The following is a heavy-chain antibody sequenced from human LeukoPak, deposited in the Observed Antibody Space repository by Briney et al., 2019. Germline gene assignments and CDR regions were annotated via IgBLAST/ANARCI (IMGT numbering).Heavy chain of an antibody. Sequence: GGSLRLSCATSGFTFTSFAMTWVRQAPGKGLEWVSAVSGSGDSTYYADSVKGRFTISRDNSKNTLYLQMSSLRAEDTAVYYRAKRTSGFCSSTSCYGHDFWGQGTLVTVSS. CDR3: AKRTSGFCSSTSCYGHDF. J-gene: IGHJ4*02. D-gene: IGHD2-2*03. CDR2: VSGSGDST. V-gene: IGHV3-23*01. CDR1: GFTFTSFA.